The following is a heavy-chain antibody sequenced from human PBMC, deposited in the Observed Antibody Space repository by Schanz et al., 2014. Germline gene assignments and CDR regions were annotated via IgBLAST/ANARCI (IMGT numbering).Heavy chain of an antibody. D-gene: IGHD6-6*01. Sequence: EVQLVESGGGLVQPGGSLRLSCAASGFTFSSYTMNWVRQAPGKGLEWVSSISSTSSYIFYADSVKGRFTISRDNAKNSLYLQMNSLRAEDTAVYYCVPMSIAAHWGQGTLVTVSS. CDR3: VPMSIAAH. J-gene: IGHJ4*02. CDR2: ISSTSSYI. V-gene: IGHV3-21*01. CDR1: GFTFSSYT.